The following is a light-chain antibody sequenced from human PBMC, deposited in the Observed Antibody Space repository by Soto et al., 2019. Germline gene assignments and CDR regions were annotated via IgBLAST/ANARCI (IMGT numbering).Light chain of an antibody. CDR2: DAP. CDR1: QTVRNNY. Sequence: EIVMTQSPATLSVSPGGRATLSCRASQTVRNNYLAWYQQKPGQAPRLLIYDAPSRATGIPDRFSGGGSGTDFTLTISRLEPEDFAVYYCQQFSSYPLTFGGGPKVDIK. V-gene: IGKV3-20*01. J-gene: IGKJ4*01. CDR3: QQFSSYPLT.